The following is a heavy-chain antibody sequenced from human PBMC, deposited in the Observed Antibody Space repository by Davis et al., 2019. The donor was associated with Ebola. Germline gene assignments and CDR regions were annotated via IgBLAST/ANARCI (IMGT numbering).Heavy chain of an antibody. CDR2: MNPNSGNT. CDR1: GYTFTSYD. CDR3: ARELWFGELLYLGGTMDV. D-gene: IGHD3-10*01. V-gene: IGHV1-8*01. Sequence: ASVKVSCKASGYTFTSYDINWVRQATGQGLEWMGSMNPNSGNTDYAQKFQGRVTMTRNTSISTAYMELSSLRSEDTAVYYCARELWFGELLYLGGTMDVWGQGTTVTVSS. J-gene: IGHJ6*02.